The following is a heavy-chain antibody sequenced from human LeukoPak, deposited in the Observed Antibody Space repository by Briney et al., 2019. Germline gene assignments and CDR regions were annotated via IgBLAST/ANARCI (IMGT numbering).Heavy chain of an antibody. D-gene: IGHD4/OR15-4a*01. CDR2: INSDGSAT. CDR3: ERDYGA. CDR1: GFTFSRYW. V-gene: IGHV3-74*03. Sequence: GGSLKLSCAASGFTFSRYWMHWVRQAPGKGLVWVSRINSDGSATTYADFVKGRFTISRDNAKNTLYLQMNSLRVDDTAMYYCERDYGAWGQGTLVTVSP. J-gene: IGHJ5*02.